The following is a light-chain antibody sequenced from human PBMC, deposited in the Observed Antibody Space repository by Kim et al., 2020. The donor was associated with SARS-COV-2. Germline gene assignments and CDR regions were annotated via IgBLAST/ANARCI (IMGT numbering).Light chain of an antibody. CDR3: CSWVPGSYV. Sequence: QSVLTQPPSASGSPGQSVTIACTGTSGDIGASDYVSWYQQHPGKAPELIIYEVIKRPSGVPDRFSGSKSGNTASLTVSGLQAEDEADYYCCSWVPGSYVFGTGTKVTVL. CDR2: EVI. CDR1: SGDIGASDY. J-gene: IGLJ1*01. V-gene: IGLV2-8*01.